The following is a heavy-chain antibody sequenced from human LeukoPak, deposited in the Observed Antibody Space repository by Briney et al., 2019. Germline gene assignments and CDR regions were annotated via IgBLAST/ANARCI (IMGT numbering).Heavy chain of an antibody. Sequence: SETLSLTCSVFGGSISSSSYYWGWIRQPPGKGLEWIGSIYYSGNTYYNPSLKSRVTISVDTSKNQFFLKLSSVTAADTAVYYCARLPTGYPNWFDPWGQGSLVTVSS. V-gene: IGHV4-39*01. CDR1: GGSISSSSYY. CDR2: IYYSGNT. J-gene: IGHJ5*02. D-gene: IGHD3-9*01. CDR3: ARLPTGYPNWFDP.